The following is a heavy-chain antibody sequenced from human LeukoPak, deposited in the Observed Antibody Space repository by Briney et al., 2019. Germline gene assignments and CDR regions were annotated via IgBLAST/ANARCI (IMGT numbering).Heavy chain of an antibody. J-gene: IGHJ4*02. Sequence: PGGSLRLSCAASGFTFSSYWMCWVRQAPGEGLVWVSRINSDGRRTSYADSVKGRFTISRDNARNTLYLQMNSLRAEDTAVYYCASSASYPLDYWGQGTLVTVSS. CDR2: INSDGRRT. V-gene: IGHV3-74*01. D-gene: IGHD3-10*01. CDR1: GFTFSSYW. CDR3: ASSASYPLDY.